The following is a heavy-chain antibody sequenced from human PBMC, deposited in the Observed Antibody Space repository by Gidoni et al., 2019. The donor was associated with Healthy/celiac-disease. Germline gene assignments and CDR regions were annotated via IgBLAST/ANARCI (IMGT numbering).Heavy chain of an antibody. Sequence: QVQLQESGPGLVKPSETLSLTCNVPGGSISSYYWSWIRQPPGKGLEWIGYIYYSGSTNYNPSLKSRVTISVDTSKNQFSLKLSSVTAADTAVYYCARGEDYGDYNWFDPWGQGTLVTVSS. J-gene: IGHJ5*02. D-gene: IGHD4-17*01. CDR3: ARGEDYGDYNWFDP. V-gene: IGHV4-59*01. CDR2: IYYSGST. CDR1: GGSISSYY.